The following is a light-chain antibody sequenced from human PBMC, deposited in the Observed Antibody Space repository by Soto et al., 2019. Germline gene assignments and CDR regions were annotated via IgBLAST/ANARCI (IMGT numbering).Light chain of an antibody. Sequence: EIVLTQSPATLSLSPGERATLSCRASQSVSSSLAWYQQKPGKAHRLLIYDASNRATGIPARVSGSGSGTDVTISVVSLEPDDFAVHYWQDRSNCPRTFGKGTKVEIK. J-gene: IGKJ1*01. CDR3: QDRSNCPRT. CDR2: DAS. CDR1: QSVSSS. V-gene: IGKV3-11*01.